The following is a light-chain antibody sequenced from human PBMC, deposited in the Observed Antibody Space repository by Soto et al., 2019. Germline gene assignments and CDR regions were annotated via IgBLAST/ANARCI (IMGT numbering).Light chain of an antibody. CDR2: GAS. J-gene: IGKJ4*01. CDR1: QSFSSN. V-gene: IGKV3D-15*01. CDR3: QEYNKWPPART. Sequence: EIVMTQSPATLSVSPGERAALSCRAIQSFSSNLAWYQQKPGQAPRLLIYGASSRATGIPARFIGSGSGTEFTLTISSLQSEDFAVYYCQEYNKWPPARTFGGGTKVDIK.